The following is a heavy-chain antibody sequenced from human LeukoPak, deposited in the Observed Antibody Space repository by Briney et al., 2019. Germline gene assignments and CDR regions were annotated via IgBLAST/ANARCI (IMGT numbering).Heavy chain of an antibody. CDR3: GRSFGNYYGSGTPPLYFDY. D-gene: IGHD3-10*01. J-gene: IGHJ4*02. CDR1: GYTYTNYG. V-gene: IGHV1-18*01. CDR2: ISAYNGNT. Sequence: GASVKVSRKTSGYTYTNYGISWVRQAPGQGLEWMGWISAYNGNTNYPQKFQARVTMTTYTSTSIDYIELRSLRYDDTAVYFCGRSFGNYYGSGTPPLYFDYWGQGTLVIVSS.